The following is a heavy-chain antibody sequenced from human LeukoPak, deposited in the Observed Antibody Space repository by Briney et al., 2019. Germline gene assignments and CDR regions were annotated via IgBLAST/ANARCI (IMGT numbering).Heavy chain of an antibody. CDR1: GFTFSSYA. D-gene: IGHD2-15*01. J-gene: IGHJ4*02. V-gene: IGHV3-23*01. Sequence: GGSLRLSCAASGFTFSSYAMSWVRQAPGKGLEWVSAISGSGGSTYYADSVKGRFTISRDNSKNTLYLQMNSLRAEDTAVYYCAKDLHRDIVVVVAANYFVYWGQGTLVTVSS. CDR3: AKDLHRDIVVVVAANYFVY. CDR2: ISGSGGST.